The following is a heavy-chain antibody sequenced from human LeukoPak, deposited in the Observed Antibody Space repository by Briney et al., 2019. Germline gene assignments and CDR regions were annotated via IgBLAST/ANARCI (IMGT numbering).Heavy chain of an antibody. CDR2: ISSSSSYI. V-gene: IGHV3-21*01. CDR3: ARADAYSNYLHYYYYMDV. D-gene: IGHD4-11*01. CDR1: GFTFSSYS. Sequence: GSLRLSCAASGFTFSSYSMNWVRQAPGKGLEWVSSISSSSSYIYYADSVKGRFTISRDNAKNSLYLQINSLRAEDTAVYYCARADAYSNYLHYYYYMDVWGKGTTVTVSS. J-gene: IGHJ6*03.